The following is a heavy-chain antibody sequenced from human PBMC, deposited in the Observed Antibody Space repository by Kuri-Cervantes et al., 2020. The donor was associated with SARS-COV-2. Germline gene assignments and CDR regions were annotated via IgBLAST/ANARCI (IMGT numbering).Heavy chain of an antibody. Sequence: GESLKISCAASGFTFSSYWMSWVRQAPGKGLEWVANIKQDGSEKYYVDSVKGRFTISRDNSKNTLYLQMNSLRAEDTAVYYCAKDPASGSGTHYYYYMDVWGKGTTVTVSS. CDR3: AKDPASGSGTHYYYYMDV. V-gene: IGHV3-7*01. CDR1: GFTFSSYW. J-gene: IGHJ6*03. CDR2: IKQDGSEK. D-gene: IGHD1-1*01.